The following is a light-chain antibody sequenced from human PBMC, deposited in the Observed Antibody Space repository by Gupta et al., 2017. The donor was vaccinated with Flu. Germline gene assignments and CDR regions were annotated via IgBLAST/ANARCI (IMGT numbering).Light chain of an antibody. CDR1: QSISNY. Sequence: SSLSASVGDRVTITCRASQSISNYLNWYQHKPGKAPKLLIYAASSMQSGVPSRFSGSGSGTDFTLTISSLQPEDFATYYCQQSDSSPPYTFGQGTKLEIK. V-gene: IGKV1-39*01. CDR3: QQSDSSPPYT. CDR2: AAS. J-gene: IGKJ2*01.